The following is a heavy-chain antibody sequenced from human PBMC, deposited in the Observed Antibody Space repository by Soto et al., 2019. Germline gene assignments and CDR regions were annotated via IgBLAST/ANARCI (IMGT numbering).Heavy chain of an antibody. D-gene: IGHD3-10*01. J-gene: IGHJ4*01. V-gene: IGHV3-48*01. Sequence: HPGGSLRLSCAASGFTFSSYSMNWVRQAPGKGLEWVSYISSSSSTIYYADSVKGRFTISRDNAKNSLYLQMNSLRAEDTAVYYWSRANYSGSPGDFDYWGHGTLVTVS. CDR1: GFTFSSYS. CDR2: ISSSSSTI. CDR3: SRANYSGSPGDFDY.